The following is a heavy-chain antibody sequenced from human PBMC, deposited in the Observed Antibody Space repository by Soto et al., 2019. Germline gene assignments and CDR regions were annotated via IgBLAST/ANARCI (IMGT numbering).Heavy chain of an antibody. J-gene: IGHJ6*02. CDR1: GYSFTTYG. CDR3: AREGPAAYYYYGMDV. CDR2: ISGHNGNT. V-gene: IGHV1-18*01. Sequence: QVQLVQARGEVKKPGASVKVSCKTSGYSFTTYGISWVRQAPGQGLEWMGWISGHNGNTNYAQKLQGRVTMTTDTSTSTAYMERRSLRSDDTAVYYCAREGPAAYYYYGMDVWGQGSTVTVSS.